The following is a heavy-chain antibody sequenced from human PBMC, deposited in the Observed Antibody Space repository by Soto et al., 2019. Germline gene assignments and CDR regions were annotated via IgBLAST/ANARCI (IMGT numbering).Heavy chain of an antibody. J-gene: IGHJ6*02. CDR2: IYYSGNT. CDR3: GTSSLYALYV. V-gene: IGHV4-30-4*01. D-gene: IGHD2-8*01. CDR1: GRCIGNECKC. Sequence: PSERMSLTSILDGRCIGNECKCWCWPRHQPEKGLEWIGNIYYSGNTYYNPSLKSRLIISIDTSKNQFSLKVGSVTAADKDGYCCGTSSLYALYVWGQGTTVTVSS.